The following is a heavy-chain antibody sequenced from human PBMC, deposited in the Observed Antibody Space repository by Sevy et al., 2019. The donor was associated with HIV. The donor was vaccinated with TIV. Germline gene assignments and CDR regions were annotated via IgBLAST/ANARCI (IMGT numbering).Heavy chain of an antibody. CDR3: VKEGGGEGGDH. V-gene: IGHV3-30*02. D-gene: IGHD2-21*01. J-gene: IGHJ4*02. Sequence: GGSLRLSCAASGFSYSSYGMHWVRQAPGKGLEWVAYIQYDGSNKDYADSVKGRFTVSRDNSKNTLDLQMNSLRVEDTAVYYCVKEGGGEGGDHWGQGTLVTVSS. CDR1: GFSYSSYG. CDR2: IQYDGSNK.